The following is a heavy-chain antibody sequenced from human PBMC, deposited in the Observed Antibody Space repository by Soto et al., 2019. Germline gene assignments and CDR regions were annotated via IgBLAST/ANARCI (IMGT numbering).Heavy chain of an antibody. V-gene: IGHV3-48*03. CDR1: GFTFSSYE. CDR2: ISSSGSTI. J-gene: IGHJ4*02. CDR3: ARGGELYVY. D-gene: IGHD3-10*01. Sequence: GGSLRLSCAASGFTFSSYEINWVRQAPGKGLEWVSYISSSGSTIYYADSVKGRFTISRDNAKNSLYLQMNSPRAEDTAVYYCARGGELYVYWGQGTLVTVSS.